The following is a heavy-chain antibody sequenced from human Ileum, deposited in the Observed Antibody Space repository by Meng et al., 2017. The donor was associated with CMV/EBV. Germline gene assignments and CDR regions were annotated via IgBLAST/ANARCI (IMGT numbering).Heavy chain of an antibody. D-gene: IGHD3-9*01. Sequence: YTFARYALHWVRQAPGQRLEWMGWINGGNGNTKYSEKFEGRITITRDTSATTTYMQLSGLRSEDTAVYYCARVQEGDTRYFDWLLSFWGQGTLVTVSS. V-gene: IGHV1-3*01. J-gene: IGHJ4*02. CDR3: ARVQEGDTRYFDWLLSF. CDR2: INGGNGNT. CDR1: YTFARYA.